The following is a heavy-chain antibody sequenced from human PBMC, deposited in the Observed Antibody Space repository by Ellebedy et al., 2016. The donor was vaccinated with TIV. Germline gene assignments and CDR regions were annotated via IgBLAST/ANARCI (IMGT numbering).Heavy chain of an antibody. D-gene: IGHD1-1*01. Sequence: AASVKVSCKASGYTFTNYALNWVRQATGHGLEWMGRMNPYSGDTVYARKFQGRLTMTRNTSIVTAYMELSSLKSEDKDIYYCARGGPKGENDWIDPWGQGTLVTVSS. CDR2: MNPYSGDT. CDR1: GYTFTNYA. V-gene: IGHV1-8*01. J-gene: IGHJ5*02. CDR3: ARGGPKGENDWIDP.